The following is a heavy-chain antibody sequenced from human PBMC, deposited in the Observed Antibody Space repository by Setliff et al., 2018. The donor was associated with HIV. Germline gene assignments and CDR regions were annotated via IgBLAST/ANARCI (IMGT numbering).Heavy chain of an antibody. CDR3: AKTSVGATGLYAFDI. CDR1: GDSMSSFSSY. CDR2: IYPSGTT. D-gene: IGHD1-26*01. Sequence: SETLSLTCSVSGDSMSSFSSYWGWIRQSPRKGLEWIGSIYPSGTTYYNPSLKSRVTISVDTSKNQFSLKLTSVTAADTAVYYCAKTSVGATGLYAFDIWGQGTMVTVSS. V-gene: IGHV4-39*07. J-gene: IGHJ3*02.